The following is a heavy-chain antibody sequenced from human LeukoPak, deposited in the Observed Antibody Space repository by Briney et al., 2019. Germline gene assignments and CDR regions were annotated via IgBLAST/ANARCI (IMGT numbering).Heavy chain of an antibody. V-gene: IGHV4-4*07. Sequence: SETLSLTCTVSGGSISSYYWSWIRQPAGKGLEWIGRIYTSGSTNYNPSLKSRVTMSVDTSKNQFSLKLSSVTAADTAVYYCARLRVSSSRAHRRPFDYWGQGTLVTVSS. J-gene: IGHJ4*02. CDR2: IYTSGST. CDR3: ARLRVSSSRAHRRPFDY. D-gene: IGHD6-6*01. CDR1: GGSISSYY.